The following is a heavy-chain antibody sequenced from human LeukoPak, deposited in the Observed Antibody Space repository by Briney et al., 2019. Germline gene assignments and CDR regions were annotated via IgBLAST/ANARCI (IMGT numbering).Heavy chain of an antibody. CDR1: GGSISSYY. J-gene: IGHJ3*02. Sequence: SETLSLTRTVSGGSISSYYWSWIRQPAGKGLEWIGRIYTSGSTNYNPSLKSRVTMSVDTSKNQFSLKLSSVTAADTAVYYCATWWLRPPHAFDTWGQGTMVTVSS. V-gene: IGHV4-4*07. D-gene: IGHD5-12*01. CDR3: ATWWLRPPHAFDT. CDR2: IYTSGST.